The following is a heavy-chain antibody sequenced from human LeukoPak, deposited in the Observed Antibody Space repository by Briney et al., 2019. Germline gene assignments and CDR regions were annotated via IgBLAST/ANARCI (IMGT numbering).Heavy chain of an antibody. V-gene: IGHV4-34*01. J-gene: IGHJ4*02. Sequence: PSETLSLTCAVYGGSFSGYYWSWIRQLPGKGLEWIGEINHSGSTNYNPSLKSRVTISVDTSKNQFSLKLSSVTAADTAVYYCARGPDSKAIDYWGQGTLVTVSS. CDR2: INHSGST. D-gene: IGHD4-11*01. CDR3: ARGPDSKAIDY. CDR1: GGSFSGYY.